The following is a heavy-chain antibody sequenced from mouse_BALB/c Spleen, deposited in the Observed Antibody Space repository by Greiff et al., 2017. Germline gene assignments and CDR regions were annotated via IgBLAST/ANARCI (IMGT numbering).Heavy chain of an antibody. CDR3: ARYRSYFDY. CDR1: GYTFTSYW. CDR2: INPSNGRT. Sequence: QVQLQQPGAELVKPGASVKLSCKASGYTFTSYWMHWVKQRPGQGLEWIGEINPSNGRTNYNEKFKGKATLTVDKSSSTAYMQLSSLTSEDSAVYYCARYRSYFDYWGQGTTLTVSS. V-gene: IGHV1S81*02. J-gene: IGHJ2*01.